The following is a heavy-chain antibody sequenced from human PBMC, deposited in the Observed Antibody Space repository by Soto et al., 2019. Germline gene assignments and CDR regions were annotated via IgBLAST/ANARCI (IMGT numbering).Heavy chain of an antibody. CDR3: AIGGGQIYYSGMDV. J-gene: IGHJ6*02. V-gene: IGHV3-11*01. D-gene: IGHD3-3*01. CDR2: ISGTGDTT. Sequence: PGGSLRLSCAASGFFFSDYYMSWIRQAPGKGLESLCYISGTGDTTSYADSVKGRFTISRDNAKSSLYLHLSTLSAGDTAVYYCAIGGGQIYYSGMDVWGQGTTVTVSS. CDR1: GFFFSDYY.